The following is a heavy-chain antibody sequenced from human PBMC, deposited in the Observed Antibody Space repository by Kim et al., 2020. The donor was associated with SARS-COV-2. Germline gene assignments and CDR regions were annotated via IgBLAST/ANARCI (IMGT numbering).Heavy chain of an antibody. D-gene: IGHD2-15*01. CDR1: GITFSSYG. V-gene: IGHV3-21*04. CDR3: ATSDPTHGRYSGDTYDY. CDR2: ISSSGTYT. Sequence: GGSLRLSCAASGITFSSYGMSWIRQAQGKGLEWVSSISSSGTYTSYAYSVKGRLVISRDNTTNTQYPQMTSLRAEDTAAYYCATSDPTHGRYSGDTYDY. J-gene: IGHJ4*01.